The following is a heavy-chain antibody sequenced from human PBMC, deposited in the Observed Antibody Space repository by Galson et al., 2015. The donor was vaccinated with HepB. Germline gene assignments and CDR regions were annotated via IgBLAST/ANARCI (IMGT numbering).Heavy chain of an antibody. Sequence: SLRLYCAASGFTFSSYWMNWVRQAPGKGLEWVANIKQDGSEKYYVDSVKGRFTISRDNAKNSLYLQMKSLRAEDTAVYYCARDTTGDAFDIWGQGTMVTVSS. CDR1: GFTFSSYW. CDR3: ARDTTGDAFDI. D-gene: IGHD1-1*01. J-gene: IGHJ3*02. CDR2: IKQDGSEK. V-gene: IGHV3-7*01.